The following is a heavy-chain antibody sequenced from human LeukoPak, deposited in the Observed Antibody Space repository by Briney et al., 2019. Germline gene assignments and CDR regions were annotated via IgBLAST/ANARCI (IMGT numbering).Heavy chain of an antibody. CDR3: ARAGRTSSHDLGY. Sequence: SETLSLTCAVYGGSFSGYYWSWIRQPPGKGLEWIGEINHSGSTNYNPSLKSRVTISVDTSKNQFSLKLSSATAADTAVYYCARAGRTSSHDLGYWGQGTLVTVSS. V-gene: IGHV4-34*01. CDR1: GGSFSGYY. CDR2: INHSGST. J-gene: IGHJ4*02. D-gene: IGHD3-3*01.